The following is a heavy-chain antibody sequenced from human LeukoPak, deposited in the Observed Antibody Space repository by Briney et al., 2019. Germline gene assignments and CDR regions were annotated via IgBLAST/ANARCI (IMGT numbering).Heavy chain of an antibody. J-gene: IGHJ3*02. V-gene: IGHV4-31*03. CDR2: IYYSGST. CDR3: ARDSYYYDSSGYSALDI. CDR1: GGSISSGGYY. D-gene: IGHD3-22*01. Sequence: SQTLSLTCTVSGGSISSGGYYWSWIRQHPGKGLEWIGYIYYSGSTYYNPSLKSRVTISVDTSKNQFSLKLSSVTAADTAVYYCARDSYYYDSSGYSALDIWGQGTMVTVSS.